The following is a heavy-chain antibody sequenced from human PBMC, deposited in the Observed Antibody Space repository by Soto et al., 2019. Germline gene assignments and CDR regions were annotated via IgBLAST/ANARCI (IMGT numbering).Heavy chain of an antibody. CDR1: GYTFTSYY. D-gene: IGHD6-13*01. Sequence: ASVKVSCKASGYTFTSYYMHWVRQPPGQGLEWMGIINPSGGSTSYAQKFQGRVTMTRDTSTSTVYMELSSLRSEDTAVYYCARDPTEIAAAGLYYYYGTDVWGQGTTVTVSS. CDR2: INPSGGST. V-gene: IGHV1-46*01. J-gene: IGHJ6*02. CDR3: ARDPTEIAAAGLYYYYGTDV.